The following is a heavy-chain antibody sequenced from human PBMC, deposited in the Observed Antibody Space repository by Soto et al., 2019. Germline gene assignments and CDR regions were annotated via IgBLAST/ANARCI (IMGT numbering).Heavy chain of an antibody. Sequence: QITLNESGTPLVKPTQTLTLTCTFSGFSLSTRGVGVGWSSQPPGKALEWLELLDWDDDERYSPSLMSRLTITKDTSKSHVFPPMTNMDPVDTATYYCAHRPRGFTYFFDYWGQGTQVTVSS. J-gene: IGHJ4*02. CDR2: LDWDDDE. V-gene: IGHV2-5*02. CDR1: GFSLSTRGVG. CDR3: AHRPRGFTYFFDY.